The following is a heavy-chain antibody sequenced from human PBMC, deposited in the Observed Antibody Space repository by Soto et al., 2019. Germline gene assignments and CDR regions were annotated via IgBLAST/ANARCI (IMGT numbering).Heavy chain of an antibody. J-gene: IGHJ3*02. Sequence: VASVKVSCKASGGTFSSYAISWVRQAPGQGLEWMGGIIPIFGTANYAQKFQGRVTITADESTSTAYMELSSLRSEDTAVYYCARDQHYSSGYEDAFDIWGQGTMVTVSS. D-gene: IGHD3-22*01. CDR3: ARDQHYSSGYEDAFDI. CDR1: GGTFSSYA. V-gene: IGHV1-69*13. CDR2: IIPIFGTA.